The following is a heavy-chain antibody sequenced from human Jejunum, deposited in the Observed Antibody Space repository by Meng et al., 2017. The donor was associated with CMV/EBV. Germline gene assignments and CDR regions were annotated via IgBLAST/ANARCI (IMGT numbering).Heavy chain of an antibody. Sequence: CAVSGGSVTSGSYYWNWIRQPPGEGLEWIGWIYYTGSSSYNPSLKSRATITLDTSKNQFSLKVTSVTAADTAVYYCARSTSGPGDYWGQGTLVTVSS. J-gene: IGHJ4*02. CDR1: GGSVTSGSYY. D-gene: IGHD2-15*01. V-gene: IGHV4-61*01. CDR2: IYYTGSS. CDR3: ARSTSGPGDY.